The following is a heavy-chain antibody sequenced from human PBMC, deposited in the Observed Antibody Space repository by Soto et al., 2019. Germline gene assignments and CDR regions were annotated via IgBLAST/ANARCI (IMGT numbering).Heavy chain of an antibody. CDR3: ATGRCSGGSCYSNYYDGMDV. Sequence: GGSLRLSCAASGFTFSSYSMNWVRQAPGKGLEWVSYISSSSSTIYYADSVKGRFTISRDNAKNSLYLQMNSLRDEDTAVYYFATGRCSGGSCYSNYYDGMDVWRRGATV. D-gene: IGHD2-15*01. CDR1: GFTFSSYS. V-gene: IGHV3-48*02. J-gene: IGHJ6*02. CDR2: ISSSSSTI.